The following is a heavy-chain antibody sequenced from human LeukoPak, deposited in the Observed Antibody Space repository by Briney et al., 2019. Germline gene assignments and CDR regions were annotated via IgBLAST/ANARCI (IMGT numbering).Heavy chain of an antibody. CDR2: LYTSGST. D-gene: IGHD1-26*01. Sequence: GGSLRLSCAASGFTLSSNYMSWVRQTPGKGLEWVSPLYTSGSTYYPDSVKGRFTISRDSSKNTLYLQMNDLRGEDMAVYYCAGTTKYYFDYWGQGALVTVSS. V-gene: IGHV3-66*01. J-gene: IGHJ4*02. CDR3: AGTTKYYFDY. CDR1: GFTLSSNY.